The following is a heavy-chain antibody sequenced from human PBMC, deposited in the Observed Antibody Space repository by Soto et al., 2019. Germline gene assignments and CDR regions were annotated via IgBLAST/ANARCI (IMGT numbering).Heavy chain of an antibody. CDR3: ARHEGRAVAGKPLKSHFDY. D-gene: IGHD6-19*01. Sequence: XETLSLTCTVAGCSISSSSYYWGWLRQPPGKGLEWIGSIYYSGRTYYNPSLKSRVTISVDTAKNQFSLKLSSVTAADTAVYYCARHEGRAVAGKPLKSHFDYWGQGTLVTVSS. CDR1: GCSISSSSYY. J-gene: IGHJ4*02. CDR2: IYYSGRT. V-gene: IGHV4-39*01.